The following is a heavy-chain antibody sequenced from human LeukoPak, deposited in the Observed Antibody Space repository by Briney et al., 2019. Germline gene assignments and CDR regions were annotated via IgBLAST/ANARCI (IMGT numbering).Heavy chain of an antibody. CDR1: GFTFIRCA. CDR3: AKVIYFGGECYSCGKDV. J-gene: IGHJ6*02. CDR2: TRGSAGRE. V-gene: IGHV3-23*01. D-gene: IGHD2-21*01. Sequence: GGSLTLSCASSGFTFIRCAMICLRQARGKEREWVSATRGSAGREDYADSVNGRFIISRDNPKNTLFLQMHSLSPEDTDVYYCAKVIYFGGECYSCGKDVWGQGATVTVSS.